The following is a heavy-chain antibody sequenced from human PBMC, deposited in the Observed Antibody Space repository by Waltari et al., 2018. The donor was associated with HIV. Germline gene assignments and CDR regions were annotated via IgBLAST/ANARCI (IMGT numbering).Heavy chain of an antibody. V-gene: IGHV3-30*18. Sequence: QVQLVESGGGVVQPGRSLRLYCAASGFSFSSYGMHCVRQAPGKGLEGVAVISYDGSNKYYADAVKGRFTISRDNSKNTLYLQMNSLRAEDTAVYYCAKEVYDFWSGYPGDYWGQGTLVTVSS. D-gene: IGHD3-3*01. CDR1: GFSFSSYG. CDR2: ISYDGSNK. CDR3: AKEVYDFWSGYPGDY. J-gene: IGHJ4*02.